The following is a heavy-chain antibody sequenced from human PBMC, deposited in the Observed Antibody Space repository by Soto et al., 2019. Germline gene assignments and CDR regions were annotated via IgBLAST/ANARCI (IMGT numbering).Heavy chain of an antibody. CDR3: ARDLESGYSNYYYYTDV. V-gene: IGHV3-48*02. CDR2: ISSSSSTI. J-gene: IGHJ6*03. CDR1: GFTFSSYS. Sequence: PGGSLRLSCASSGFTFSSYSMNWVRQAPGKGLEWVSYISSSSSTIYYADSVKGRFTISRDNAKNSLYLQMNSLRDEDTAVYYCARDLESGYSNYYYYTDVWGKGTLVTVSS. D-gene: IGHD5-12*01.